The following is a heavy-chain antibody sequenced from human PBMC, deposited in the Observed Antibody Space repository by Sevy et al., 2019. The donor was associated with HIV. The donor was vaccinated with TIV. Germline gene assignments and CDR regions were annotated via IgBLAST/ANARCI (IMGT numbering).Heavy chain of an antibody. CDR3: ASFSGSY. CDR1: GFTFNAHS. Sequence: GGSLRLSCAASGFTFNAHSMNWVRQAPGKGLEWVSSISSSGDHIYYADSVKGRFTVSRDNAKNSLYLQINSLRVEDTAVYYCASFSGSYWGQGTLVTVSS. D-gene: IGHD1-26*01. V-gene: IGHV3-21*01. J-gene: IGHJ4*02. CDR2: ISSSGDHI.